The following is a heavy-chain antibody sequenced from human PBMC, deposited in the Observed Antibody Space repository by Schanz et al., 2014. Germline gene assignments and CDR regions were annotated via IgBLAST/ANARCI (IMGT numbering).Heavy chain of an antibody. CDR2: INTGGDST. V-gene: IGHV3-23*04. CDR1: GFTFSTYA. Sequence: EVQLVESGGTLARPGGSLRLSCAASGFTFSTYAMAWVRQAPGKGLEWVSSINTGGDSTYYADSVKGRFTISRDNSRDTVYLQMNSLRADDTAMYYCARWFLIRGVILDSWGQGTLVTVSS. D-gene: IGHD3-10*01. CDR3: ARWFLIRGVILDS. J-gene: IGHJ4*02.